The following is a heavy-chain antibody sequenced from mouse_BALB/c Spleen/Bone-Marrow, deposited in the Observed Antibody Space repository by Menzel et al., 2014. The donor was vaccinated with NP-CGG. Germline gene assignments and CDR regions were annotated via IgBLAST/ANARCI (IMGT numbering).Heavy chain of an antibody. Sequence: EVKVVESGGGLVQPGGSLRLSCTTSGFTFTDYYMSWVRQPPGKALEWLAFIRNKAYGYTTEYSASVRGRFTISRDNYQSILYLQMNTLRAEDSATYYCARFPMDYWGQGTSVTVSS. CDR3: ARFPMDY. J-gene: IGHJ4*01. CDR1: GFTFTDYY. V-gene: IGHV7-3*02. CDR2: IRNKAYGYTT.